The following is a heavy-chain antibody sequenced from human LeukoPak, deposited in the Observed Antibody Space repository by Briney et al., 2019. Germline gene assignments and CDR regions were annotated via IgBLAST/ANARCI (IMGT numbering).Heavy chain of an antibody. D-gene: IGHD1-26*01. Sequence: GASVKVSCKASGYTFTSYAMHWVRQAPGQGLEWMGWINPNSGGTNYAQKFQGWVTMTRDTSISTAYMELSRLRSDDTAVYYCARAPSGSYFSGYYYGMDVWGQGTTVTVSS. CDR2: INPNSGGT. V-gene: IGHV1-2*04. J-gene: IGHJ6*02. CDR1: GYTFTSYA. CDR3: ARAPSGSYFSGYYYGMDV.